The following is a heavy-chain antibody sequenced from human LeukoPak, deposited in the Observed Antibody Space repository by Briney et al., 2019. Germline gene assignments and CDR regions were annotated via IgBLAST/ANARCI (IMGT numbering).Heavy chain of an antibody. J-gene: IGHJ4*02. Sequence: GGSLRLSCAASGFTFSSYAMHWVRQAPGKGLEWVAVISYDGSNKYCADSVKGRFTISRDNSKNTLYLQMNSLRAEDTAVYYCAKLYYYDSSGLDYWGQGTLVTVSS. D-gene: IGHD3-22*01. CDR3: AKLYYYDSSGLDY. CDR1: GFTFSSYA. V-gene: IGHV3-30*18. CDR2: ISYDGSNK.